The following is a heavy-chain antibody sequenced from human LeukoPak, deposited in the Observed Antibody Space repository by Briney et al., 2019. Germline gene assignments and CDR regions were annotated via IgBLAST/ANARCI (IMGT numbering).Heavy chain of an antibody. V-gene: IGHV1-46*01. D-gene: IGHD3-10*01. CDR3: ARDRPTYYGSGNDAFDI. J-gene: IGHJ3*02. Sequence: ASVKVSCKAFGYTFTSNYMHWVRQAPGQGPEWMGVISPSGGSTTYAQKFQGRVTMTRDMSTSTVYMELSSLRSEDTAVYYCARDRPTYYGSGNDAFDIWGQGTMVTVSS. CDR2: ISPSGGST. CDR1: GYTFTSNY.